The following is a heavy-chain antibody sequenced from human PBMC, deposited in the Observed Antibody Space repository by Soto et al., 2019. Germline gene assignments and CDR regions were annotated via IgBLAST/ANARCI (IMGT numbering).Heavy chain of an antibody. CDR3: ASGAGTKIGVVRLGAFEI. Sequence: QVQLVQSGAEVKKPGSSVKVSCKTSGGTFRGTFRNYAISWMRQAARQGLEWMGGIIPMFGTANYARRFQDRVTITADESTSTVYMELSSLKYEDTAVYYCASGAGTKIGVVRLGAFEIWGQGTMVIVSP. J-gene: IGHJ3*02. CDR1: GGTFRGTFRNYA. V-gene: IGHV1-69*12. CDR2: IIPMFGTA. D-gene: IGHD3-22*01.